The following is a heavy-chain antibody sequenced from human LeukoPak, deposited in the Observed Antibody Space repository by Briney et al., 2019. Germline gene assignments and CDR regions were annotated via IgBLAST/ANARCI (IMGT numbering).Heavy chain of an antibody. CDR3: ARWGDGKRFDY. CDR2: VWYDGSNQ. J-gene: IGHJ4*02. CDR1: GFTFRNHG. Sequence: PGGSLRLSRAASGFTFRNHGMHWVRQAPGKGLEWVAVVWYDGSNQYYADSVKGRFTISRDNSKNTLSLQMDSLRDEDTAMYYCARWGDGKRFDYWGQGAPVTVSS. D-gene: IGHD2-21*02. V-gene: IGHV3-33*01.